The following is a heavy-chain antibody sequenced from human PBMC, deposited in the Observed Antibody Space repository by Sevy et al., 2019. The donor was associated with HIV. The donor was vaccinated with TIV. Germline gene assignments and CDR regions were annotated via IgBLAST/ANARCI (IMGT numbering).Heavy chain of an antibody. V-gene: IGHV3-30-3*01. CDR3: AREACSSTSCFDY. Sequence: GGSLRLSCAASGFTFSSYAMHWVRQAPGKGLEWVAVISYDGSNKYYADSVKGRFTISRENSKKTLYLQMNSLRAEDTAVYYCAREACSSTSCFDYWGQGTLVTVSS. J-gene: IGHJ4*02. D-gene: IGHD2-2*01. CDR2: ISYDGSNK. CDR1: GFTFSSYA.